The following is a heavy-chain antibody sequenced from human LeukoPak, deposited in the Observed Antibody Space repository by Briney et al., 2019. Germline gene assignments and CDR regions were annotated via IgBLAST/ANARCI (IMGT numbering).Heavy chain of an antibody. CDR1: GGSISSGGFS. CDR2: IYYSGST. J-gene: IGHJ4*02. Sequence: NPSQTLSLTCGVSGGSISSGGFSWSWIRQPPGKGLEWIGYIYYSGSTYYNPSLKSRVTISVDTSKNQFSLKLSSVTAADTAVYYCARWVVVAAKIDYWGQGTLVTVSS. D-gene: IGHD2-15*01. V-gene: IGHV4-31*11. CDR3: ARWVVVAAKIDY.